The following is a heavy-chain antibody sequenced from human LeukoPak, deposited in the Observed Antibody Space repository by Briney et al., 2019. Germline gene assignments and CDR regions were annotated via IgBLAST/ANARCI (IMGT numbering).Heavy chain of an antibody. Sequence: PGGSLRLSCAASGFTFSSYWMSWVRQAPGKGLEWVANIKQDGSEKYYVDSVKGRFTISRDNAKNSLYLQMNSLRAEDTAVYYCARDLDIVVVVAAWRKPAHYYYGMDVWGQGTTVTVSS. V-gene: IGHV3-7*03. CDR3: ARDLDIVVVVAAWRKPAHYYYGMDV. CDR2: IKQDGSEK. CDR1: GFTFSSYW. D-gene: IGHD2-15*01. J-gene: IGHJ6*02.